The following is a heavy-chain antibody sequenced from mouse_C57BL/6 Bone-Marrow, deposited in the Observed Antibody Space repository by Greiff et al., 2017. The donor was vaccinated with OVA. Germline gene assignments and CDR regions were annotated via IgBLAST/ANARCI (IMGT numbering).Heavy chain of an antibody. Sequence: VQVVESGPELVKPGASVKISCKASGYAFSSSWMNWVKQRPGKGLEWIGRIYPGDGDTNYNGKFKGKATLTADKSSSTAYMQLSSLTSEDSAVYFCARGHYFYFDYWGQGTTLTVSS. D-gene: IGHD1-2*01. CDR3: ARGHYFYFDY. J-gene: IGHJ2*01. CDR2: IYPGDGDT. V-gene: IGHV1-82*01. CDR1: GYAFSSSW.